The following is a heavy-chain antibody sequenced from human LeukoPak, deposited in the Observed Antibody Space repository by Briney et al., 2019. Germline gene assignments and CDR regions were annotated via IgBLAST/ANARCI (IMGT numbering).Heavy chain of an antibody. J-gene: IGHJ4*02. CDR3: AREPFWSGYFSNLHFDY. D-gene: IGHD3-3*01. V-gene: IGHV3-48*01. Sequence: GGSLRLSCAASGFTFSSYSMNWVRQAPGKGLEWVSYISSSSSTIYYADSVKGRFTISRDNAKNSLYLQMNSLRAEDTAVYYCAREPFWSGYFSNLHFDYWGQGTLVTVSS. CDR1: GFTFSSYS. CDR2: ISSSSSTI.